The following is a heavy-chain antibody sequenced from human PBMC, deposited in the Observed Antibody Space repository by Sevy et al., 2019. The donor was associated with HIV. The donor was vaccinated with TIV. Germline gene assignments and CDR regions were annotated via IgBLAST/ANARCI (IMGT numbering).Heavy chain of an antibody. CDR2: IYYSGST. D-gene: IGHD1-26*01. J-gene: IGHJ5*02. CDR1: GGSVSSGSYY. CDR3: ARGGLSRISGDWFVP. V-gene: IGHV4-61*01. Sequence: SETLSLTCTVSGGSVSSGSYYWSWIRQPPGKGLEWIGYIYYSGSTNYNPSLKSRVTISVDTSKNQFSLKLSSVTAADTAVYYCARGGLSRISGDWFVPWGQGTLVTDSS.